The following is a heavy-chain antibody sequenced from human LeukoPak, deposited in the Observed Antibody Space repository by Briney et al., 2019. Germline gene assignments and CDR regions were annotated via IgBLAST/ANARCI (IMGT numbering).Heavy chain of an antibody. J-gene: IGHJ4*02. CDR1: GFTFSSHG. V-gene: IGHV3-30*18. D-gene: IGHD2-15*01. CDR3: AKRGYCSGGTCYSFHFDY. CDR2: ISYDGSNK. Sequence: GGSLRLSCAASGFTFSSHGIHWVRQAPGKGLEWVALISYDGSNKYYADSVKGRFTISRDNSKNTLYLQMNSLRAEDTAAYYCAKRGYCSGGTCYSFHFDYWGQGTLVTVSS.